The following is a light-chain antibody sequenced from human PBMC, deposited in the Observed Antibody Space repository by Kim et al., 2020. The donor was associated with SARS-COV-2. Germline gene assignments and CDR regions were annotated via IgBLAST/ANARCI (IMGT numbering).Light chain of an antibody. Sequence: QPVLTQSPSASASLGASVKLTCTLSSGHSSNAIAWHQQQPEKGPRYLMKLNSDGSHIKGDGIPARFSGSSSGAERYLTISSLQSEDEADYYCQTWATGIWVFGGGTKLTVL. CDR3: QTWATGIWV. CDR1: SGHSSNA. J-gene: IGLJ3*02. CDR2: LNSDGSH. V-gene: IGLV4-69*01.